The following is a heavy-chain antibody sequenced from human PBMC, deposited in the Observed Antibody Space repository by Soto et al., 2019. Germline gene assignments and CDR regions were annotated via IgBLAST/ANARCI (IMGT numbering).Heavy chain of an antibody. V-gene: IGHV3-23*01. J-gene: IGHJ6*02. CDR3: AKDIGSKRGYYYYGMDV. D-gene: IGHD4-4*01. CDR2: ISGSGGST. CDR1: GFTFSSYA. Sequence: GGSLRLSCAASGFTFSSYAMSWVRQAPGKGLEWVSAISGSGGSTYYADSVKGRFTISRDNSKNTLYLQMNSLRAEDTAVYYCAKDIGSKRGYYYYGMDVWGQGNTVTVSS.